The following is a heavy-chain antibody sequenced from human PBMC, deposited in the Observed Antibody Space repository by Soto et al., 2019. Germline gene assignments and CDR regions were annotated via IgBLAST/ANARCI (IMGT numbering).Heavy chain of an antibody. Sequence: QVQLVQSGAEVKKPGASVKVSCKASGYTFTSYAMHWVRQAPGQRLEWMGWINAGNGNTKYSQKFQGRVTITRDTSASTGYMELSRLRSEDTAVYYCARGGTLYWYFDLWGRGTLVTVSS. CDR2: INAGNGNT. CDR1: GYTFTSYA. D-gene: IGHD1-26*01. V-gene: IGHV1-3*01. J-gene: IGHJ2*01. CDR3: ARGGTLYWYFDL.